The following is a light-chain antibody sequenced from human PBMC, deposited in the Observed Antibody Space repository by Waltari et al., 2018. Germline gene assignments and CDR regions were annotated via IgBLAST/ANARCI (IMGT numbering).Light chain of an antibody. V-gene: IGKV1-NL1*01. J-gene: IGKJ1*01. CDR3: QQYYSSPWT. CDR1: QGISNT. CDR2: GAS. Sequence: DIQMTQSPSSLSASVGARVTITCRASQGISNTLAWYQQKPGKAPKVLVYGASRLESGVPSRFGGSGSGADYTLTINSLQPEDFATYFCQQYYSSPWTFGHGTKVEIK.